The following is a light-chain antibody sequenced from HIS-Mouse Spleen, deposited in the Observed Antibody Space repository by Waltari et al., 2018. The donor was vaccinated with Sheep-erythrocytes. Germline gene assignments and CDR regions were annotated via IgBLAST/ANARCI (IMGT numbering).Light chain of an antibody. J-gene: IGLJ2*01. V-gene: IGLV2-11*01. CDR1: ISDVGGYNY. CDR2: DVS. Sequence: QSALTQPRSVSGSPGQSVTISCPGTISDVGGYNYVSWYQQHPGKAPKLMIYDVSKRPSGVPDRFSGSKSGNTASLTIAGLQAEDEADYYCCSYAGSYTLVFGGGTKLTVL. CDR3: CSYAGSYTLV.